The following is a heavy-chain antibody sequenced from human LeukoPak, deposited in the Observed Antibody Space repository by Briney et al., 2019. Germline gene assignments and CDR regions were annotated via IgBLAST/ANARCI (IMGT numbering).Heavy chain of an antibody. J-gene: IGHJ4*02. D-gene: IGHD3-9*01. CDR3: ARYYDILTGYQG. CDR2: MNPNSGNT. Sequence: ASVKVSCKASGYTFTCYDINWVRQATGQGLEWMGWMNPNSGNTGYAQKFQGRVTMTRNTSISTAYMELSSLRSEDTAVYYCARYYDILTGYQGWGQGTLVTVSS. V-gene: IGHV1-8*01. CDR1: GYTFTCYD.